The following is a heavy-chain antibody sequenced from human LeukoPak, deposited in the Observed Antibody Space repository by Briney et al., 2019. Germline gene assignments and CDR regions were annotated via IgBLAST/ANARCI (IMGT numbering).Heavy chain of an antibody. CDR1: GFTFSSYW. J-gene: IGHJ6*02. CDR2: IKQDGSEK. V-gene: IGHV3-7*01. Sequence: PGGSLRLSCAGSGFTFSSYWMSWVRQAPGKGLEWVANIKQDGSEKYYVDSVKGRFTISRDNAKNSLYLQMNSLRAEDTAVYYCARDGSSWYFVNYYYGMDVWGQGTTVTVSS. D-gene: IGHD6-13*01. CDR3: ARDGSSWYFVNYYYGMDV.